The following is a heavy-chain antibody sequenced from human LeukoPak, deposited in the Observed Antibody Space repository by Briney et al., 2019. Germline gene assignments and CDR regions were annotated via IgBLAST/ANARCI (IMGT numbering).Heavy chain of an antibody. V-gene: IGHV1-8*03. CDR1: GYTFTSYD. CDR2: MNPNSGNT. D-gene: IGHD2-2*01. Sequence: ASVTVSYTASGYTFTSYDINWVRQATGQGLEWMGWMNPNSGNTGYAQKFQGRVTITRNTSISTAYMELSSLRSEDTAVYYCARGPNKYCSSTSCYRELLDYYYYMDVWGKGTTVTVSS. CDR3: ARGPNKYCSSTSCYRELLDYYYYMDV. J-gene: IGHJ6*03.